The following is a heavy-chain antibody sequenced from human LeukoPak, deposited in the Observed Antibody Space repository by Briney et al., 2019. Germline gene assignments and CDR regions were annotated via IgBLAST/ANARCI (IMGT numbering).Heavy chain of an antibody. CDR1: GGSFSGYY. CDR3: ARAKIITIFGVVISTTLDY. V-gene: IGHV4-34*01. D-gene: IGHD3-3*01. J-gene: IGHJ4*02. CDR2: INHSGST. Sequence: SETLSHTCAVYGGSFSGYYWSWIRQPPGKGLEWIGEINHSGSTNYNPSLKSRVTISVDTSKNQFSLKLSSVTAADTAVYYCARAKIITIFGVVISTTLDYWGQGTLVTVSS.